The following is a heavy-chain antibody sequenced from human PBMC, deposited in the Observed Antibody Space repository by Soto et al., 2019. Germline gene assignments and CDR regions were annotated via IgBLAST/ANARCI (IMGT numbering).Heavy chain of an antibody. D-gene: IGHD6-6*01. V-gene: IGHV5-51*01. CDR1: GYSFTNYW. Sequence: LGDSLKISCKGSGYSFTNYWIGWVRQMPGKGLEWMGIIYPGDSDTKYSPSFQGQVTISADKSISTAYLQWSSLKASDTAMYYCARHHEYSSSPAFDYWGQGTLVTVSS. CDR3: ARHHEYSSSPAFDY. CDR2: IYPGDSDT. J-gene: IGHJ4*02.